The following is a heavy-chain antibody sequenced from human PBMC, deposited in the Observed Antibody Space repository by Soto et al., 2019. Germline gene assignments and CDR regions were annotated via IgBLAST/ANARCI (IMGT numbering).Heavy chain of an antibody. Sequence: ASVKVSCKASGGTFSSYAISWVRQAPGQGLEWMGGIIPIFGTANYAQKFQGRVTITADESTSTAYMELSSLRSEDTAVYYCARGPRDCSGGSCYSPGWFDPWGQGTLVTVSS. J-gene: IGHJ5*02. CDR3: ARGPRDCSGGSCYSPGWFDP. CDR1: GGTFSSYA. V-gene: IGHV1-69*13. D-gene: IGHD2-15*01. CDR2: IIPIFGTA.